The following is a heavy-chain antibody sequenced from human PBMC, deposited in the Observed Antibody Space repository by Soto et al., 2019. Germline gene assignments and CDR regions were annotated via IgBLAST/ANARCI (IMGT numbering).Heavy chain of an antibody. Sequence: ASVKVSCKASGYTFTGYYMHWVRQAPGQGLEWMGWINPNSGGTNYAQKFQGRVTMTRDPSISTAYMELSRLRSDDTAVYCCARDRFVVVPAAINWFDPWGQGTLVTVSS. V-gene: IGHV1-2*02. CDR1: GYTFTGYY. D-gene: IGHD2-2*02. J-gene: IGHJ5*02. CDR3: ARDRFVVVPAAINWFDP. CDR2: INPNSGGT.